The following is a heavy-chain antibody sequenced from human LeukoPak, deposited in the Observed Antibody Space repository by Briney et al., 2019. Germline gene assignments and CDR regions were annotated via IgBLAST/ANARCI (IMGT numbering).Heavy chain of an antibody. CDR1: LGSFTSYY. V-gene: IGHV4-59*01. CDR2: IYDGGNT. D-gene: IGHD6-13*01. Sequence: PSETLSLTCTVSLGSFTSYYWSWIRQPPGKGLEWIAYIYDGGNTNYNSSLKSRVTISVDTSKNQFSLKLSSVTAADTAMYYCASHSLTAAGIVRHWGRGTLVTVSS. J-gene: IGHJ1*01. CDR3: ASHSLTAAGIVRH.